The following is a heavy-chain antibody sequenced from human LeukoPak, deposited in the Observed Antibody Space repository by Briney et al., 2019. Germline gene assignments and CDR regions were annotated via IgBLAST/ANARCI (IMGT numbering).Heavy chain of an antibody. CDR2: INEDGSEK. Sequence: GGSLRLSCVASGFTFSRYWMSWVRRAPGKGLEWVANINEDGSEKYYVDSVKGPITISRDNGKNSFYLQLNSLRVEDTAVYYCARAGIPGSVDYWGQGTLVTVSS. CDR1: GFTFSRYW. CDR3: ARAGIPGSVDY. V-gene: IGHV3-7*01. J-gene: IGHJ4*02.